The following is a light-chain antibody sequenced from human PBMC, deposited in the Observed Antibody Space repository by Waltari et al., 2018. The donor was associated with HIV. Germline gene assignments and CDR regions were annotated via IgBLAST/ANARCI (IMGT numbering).Light chain of an antibody. CDR2: WAS. CDR3: QQYYSTPYT. V-gene: IGKV4-1*01. Sequence: DIVLTQSPDSLVVSLGARATINCKSSLSVLYSPNNKNYLAWYQQKPGQPPKLLIYWASTRESGVPDRLSGSGSGTDFTLTISSLQAEDVAVYYCQQYYSTPYTFGQGTKLEIK. CDR1: LSVLYSPNNKNY. J-gene: IGKJ2*01.